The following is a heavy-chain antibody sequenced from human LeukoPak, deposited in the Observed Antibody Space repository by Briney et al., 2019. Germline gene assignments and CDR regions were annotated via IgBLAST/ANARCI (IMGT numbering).Heavy chain of an antibody. Sequence: GGSLRLSCAASGFTFSNYGMHWVRQAPGKGLEWVAFLRYDGSNEYYADSVKGRFTISRDNSKSTLYLQMNNLRAEDTAVYYCAKDDRATWYFDYWGQGTLVTVSS. J-gene: IGHJ4*02. D-gene: IGHD3-10*01. CDR2: LRYDGSNE. CDR3: AKDDRATWYFDY. V-gene: IGHV3-30*02. CDR1: GFTFSNYG.